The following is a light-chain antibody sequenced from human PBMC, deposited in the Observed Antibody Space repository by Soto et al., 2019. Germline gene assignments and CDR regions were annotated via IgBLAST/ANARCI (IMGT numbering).Light chain of an antibody. V-gene: IGKV1-39*01. J-gene: IGKJ1*01. CDR2: DAT. Sequence: DVQITQSPSLLSASAGARVIITCRASRSISRHLNWYQQKPGKVPKLLISDATSLHSGVPLRFSGNGSGTDFTLTISPLRPEDVATYYCQQSYSTPQTFGQGTRVEIK. CDR1: RSISRH. CDR3: QQSYSTPQT.